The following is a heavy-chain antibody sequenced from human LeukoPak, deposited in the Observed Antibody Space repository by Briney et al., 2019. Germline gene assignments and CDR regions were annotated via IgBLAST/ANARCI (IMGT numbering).Heavy chain of an antibody. J-gene: IGHJ4*02. CDR1: GYSIGSGYY. CDR2: IYHSGST. D-gene: IGHD4-17*01. Sequence: SETLSLTCTVSGYSIGSGYYWGWIRQPPGKGLERIGSIYHSGSTYYNPSLKSRVTISVDTSKNQFSLKLSSVTAADTAVYYCANNDYGDYEEGYYFDYWGQGTLVTVSS. CDR3: ANNDYGDYEEGYYFDY. V-gene: IGHV4-38-2*02.